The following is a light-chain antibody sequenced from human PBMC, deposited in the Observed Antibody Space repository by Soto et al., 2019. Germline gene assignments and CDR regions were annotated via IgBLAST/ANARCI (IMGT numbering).Light chain of an antibody. CDR1: SSDVGAYDY. CDR3: NSYTIAGLVI. Sequence: QSALTQPASVSGSLGQSITISCTGTSSDVGAYDYVSWYQQHPGKAPKLMIYAVNNRPSGVSNRFSGSKSGNTASLTISGLQAEDDATYYCNSYTIAGLVIFGGGTKLTVL. CDR2: AVN. J-gene: IGLJ2*01. V-gene: IGLV2-14*01.